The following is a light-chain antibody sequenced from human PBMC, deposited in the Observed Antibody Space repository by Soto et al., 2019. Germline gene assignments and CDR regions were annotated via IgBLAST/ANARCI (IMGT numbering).Light chain of an antibody. J-gene: IGKJ4*01. CDR2: GAS. Sequence: DIPLTQSPSTLSASVGDRVTITCRASQRIATWLAWYQHQPGSAPKLLIYGASSLQSGVPSRFSGSGSGTDFTLTISSLQPEDFATYYCQQNYSTPLTFGRGTKVDIK. V-gene: IGKV1-39*01. CDR1: QRIATW. CDR3: QQNYSTPLT.